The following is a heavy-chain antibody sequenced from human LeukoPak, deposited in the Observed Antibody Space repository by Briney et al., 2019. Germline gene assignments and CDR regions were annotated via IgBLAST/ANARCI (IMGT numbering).Heavy chain of an antibody. J-gene: IGHJ4*02. CDR2: ISSSSSYI. D-gene: IGHD2-2*01. Sequence: PGGSLRLSCAASGFTFSSYSMNWVRQAPGKGLEWVSSISSSSSYIYYADSVKGRFTISRDNAKNSLYLQMNSLRAEDTAVYYCARPILYCSSTSCYFPLLNWGQGTLVTVSS. CDR1: GFTFSSYS. CDR3: ARPILYCSSTSCYFPLLN. V-gene: IGHV3-21*01.